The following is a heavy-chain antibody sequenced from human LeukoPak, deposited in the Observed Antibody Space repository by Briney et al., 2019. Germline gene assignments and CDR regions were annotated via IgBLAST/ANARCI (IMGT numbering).Heavy chain of an antibody. CDR1: GGTFNTYP. Sequence: GASVKVSCKTSGGTFNTYPISWVRQAPGQGLEWMGRIIPILDMTNYAQKFRGRVTVAADKSTNTTYMELTSLRSDDTAVYYCARESDSSGWKGDAFDIWGQGTIVTVSS. J-gene: IGHJ3*02. V-gene: IGHV1-69*04. CDR2: IIPILDMT. D-gene: IGHD6-19*01. CDR3: ARESDSSGWKGDAFDI.